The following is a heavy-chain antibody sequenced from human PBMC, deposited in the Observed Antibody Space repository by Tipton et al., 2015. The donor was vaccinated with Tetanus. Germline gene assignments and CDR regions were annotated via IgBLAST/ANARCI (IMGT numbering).Heavy chain of an antibody. CDR2: IYYSGYT. CDR3: ARALSNYYGLDV. V-gene: IGHV4-59*01. J-gene: IGHJ6*02. CDR1: GGSFSGYY. D-gene: IGHD2/OR15-2a*01. Sequence: TLSLTCAVYGGSFSGYYCSWIRQPPGKGLEWIGYIYYSGYTNYNPSLKSRVTISVDTSKNQFSLRLSSVTAADTAVYYCARALSNYYGLDVWGQGTTVTVSS.